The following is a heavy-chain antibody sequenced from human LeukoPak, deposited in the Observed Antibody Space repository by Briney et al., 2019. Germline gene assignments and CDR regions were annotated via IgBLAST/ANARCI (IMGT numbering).Heavy chain of an antibody. D-gene: IGHD3-22*01. CDR2: IIPILGIA. V-gene: IGHV1-69*04. CDR3: ARGVAYDSSGYYDYYYGMDV. J-gene: IGHJ6*02. Sequence: SVKVSCKASGGTFSSYAISWVRQAPGQGLEWIGRIIPILGIANYAQKFQGRVTITADKSTSTAYMELSSLRSEDTAVYYCARGVAYDSSGYYDYYYGMDVWGQGTTVTVSS. CDR1: GGTFSSYA.